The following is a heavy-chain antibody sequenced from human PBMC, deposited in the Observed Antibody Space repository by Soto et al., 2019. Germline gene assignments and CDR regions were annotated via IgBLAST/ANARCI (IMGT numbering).Heavy chain of an antibody. V-gene: IGHV2-5*02. Sequence: QITLKESGPTLVKPTQTLTLTCTFSGFSLSTRDVGVGWIRQPPGKALERLALLYWDDDNRYSPSLRRRLTLTKDTSKNQVVLTMTNMDPVDTATYYCAHGSGWLFDYWGPGTLVTVSS. CDR3: AHGSGWLFDY. CDR1: GFSLSTRDVG. D-gene: IGHD6-19*01. CDR2: LYWDDDN. J-gene: IGHJ4*02.